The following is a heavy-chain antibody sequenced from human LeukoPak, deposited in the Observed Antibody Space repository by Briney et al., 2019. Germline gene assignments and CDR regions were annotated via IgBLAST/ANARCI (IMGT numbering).Heavy chain of an antibody. Sequence: PGGSLRLSCAASGFTFSSYGMHWVRQAPGKGLEWVAFIRYDGSNKYYADSVKGRFTISRDNSKNTLYLQMNSLRAEDTAVYYCAKDATINKRLEPSHYYYMDVWGKGTTVTVSS. V-gene: IGHV3-30*02. CDR1: GFTFSSYG. J-gene: IGHJ6*03. CDR2: IRYDGSNK. CDR3: AKDATINKRLEPSHYYYMDV. D-gene: IGHD1-1*01.